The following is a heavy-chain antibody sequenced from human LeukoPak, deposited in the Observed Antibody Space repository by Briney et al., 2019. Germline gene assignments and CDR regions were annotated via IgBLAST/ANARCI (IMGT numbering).Heavy chain of an antibody. CDR2: IYYNGNT. Sequence: SETLSLTCTVSGGSISSYYWTWIRQPPGKGLEWIGYIYYNGNTNYNPSLKSRVTISVGTSKNQFSLKLSSVTAADTAVYYCARGSGYNDPFDYWGQGTLVTVSS. J-gene: IGHJ4*02. D-gene: IGHD5-24*01. CDR3: ARGSGYNDPFDY. CDR1: GGSISSYY. V-gene: IGHV4-59*01.